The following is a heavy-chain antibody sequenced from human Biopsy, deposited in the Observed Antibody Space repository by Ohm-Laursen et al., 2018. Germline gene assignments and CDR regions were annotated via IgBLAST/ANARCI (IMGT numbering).Heavy chain of an antibody. Sequence: SETLSLTCSVSGGSIISYYWTWIRQPPGKGLEWIGHVYNGGITNYNPSPKSRVTISKDTSKNQFSLNLTSVTAADTAVYYCARHPTGFWFDPWGQGTLVIVSS. CDR1: GGSIISYY. CDR3: ARHPTGFWFDP. CDR2: VYNGGIT. V-gene: IGHV4-59*08. J-gene: IGHJ5*02.